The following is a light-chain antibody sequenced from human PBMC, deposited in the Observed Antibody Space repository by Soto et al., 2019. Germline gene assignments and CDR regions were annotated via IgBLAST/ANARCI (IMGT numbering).Light chain of an antibody. V-gene: IGLV1-40*01. J-gene: IGLJ1*01. CDR2: GNS. Sequence: QSVLTQPPSVSGAPGQRVTISCTGSSSNIGAGYDVHWYQQLPGTAPKLLIYGNSNRPSGVPDRFSGSKSGTSASLAITGLQAEDAADYYCQSYDSSLSGSGVFGTGTKVTVL. CDR3: QSYDSSLSGSGV. CDR1: SSNIGAGYD.